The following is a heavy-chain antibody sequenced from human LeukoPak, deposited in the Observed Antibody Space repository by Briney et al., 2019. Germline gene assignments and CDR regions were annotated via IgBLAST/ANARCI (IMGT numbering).Heavy chain of an antibody. J-gene: IGHJ4*02. Sequence: SETLSLTCTVSGASLTTYHWTWIRQPPGRRLEWIGYLFNTGSTKYNPSLASRVAILADTSKNQFSLKMTSVSAADTAVYYCARGRLGLQDWAQGTLVTVSS. CDR3: ARGRLGLQD. CDR1: GASLTTYH. CDR2: LFNTGST. V-gene: IGHV4-59*01. D-gene: IGHD7-27*01.